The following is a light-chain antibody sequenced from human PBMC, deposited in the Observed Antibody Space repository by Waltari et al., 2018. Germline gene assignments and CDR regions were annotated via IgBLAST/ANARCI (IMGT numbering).Light chain of an antibody. Sequence: DIQMTQSPSTLSSSVGDRVTMTCRASQRVSSWLAWYQQKPGKAPRVLIYNASYIENGVPSRFSGSGFGTEFTLTIDNLQPDDFATYYCQQYHSELISFGGGTRVEIK. J-gene: IGKJ4*01. CDR2: NAS. CDR3: QQYHSELIS. V-gene: IGKV1-5*03. CDR1: QRVSSW.